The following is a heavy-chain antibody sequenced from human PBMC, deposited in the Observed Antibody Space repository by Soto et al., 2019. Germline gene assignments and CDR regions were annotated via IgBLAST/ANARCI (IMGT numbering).Heavy chain of an antibody. J-gene: IGHJ6*02. CDR2: IIPIFGTA. CDR3: ASPVVTAIPIYYCYGMDV. V-gene: IGHV1-69*01. D-gene: IGHD2-21*02. CDR1: GGTFSSYA. Sequence: QVQLVQSGAEVKKPGSSVKVSCKASGGTFSSYAISWVRQAPGQGLEWMGGIIPIFGTANYAQKFQGRVTITADESTSTAYMELSSLRSEDTAVYYCASPVVTAIPIYYCYGMDVWGQGTTVTVSS.